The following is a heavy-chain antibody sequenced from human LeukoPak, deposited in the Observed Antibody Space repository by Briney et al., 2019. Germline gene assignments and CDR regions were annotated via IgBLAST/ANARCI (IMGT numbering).Heavy chain of an antibody. J-gene: IGHJ4*02. V-gene: IGHV3-30*18. CDR3: AKELYYYDSSGYLFDY. CDR1: GFTFSSYG. D-gene: IGHD3-22*01. CDR2: ISYDGSNK. Sequence: GRSLRLSCAASGFTFSSYGMHWVRQAPGKGLEWVAVISYDGSNKYYADSVKGRFTISRDNSKNTLYLQMNSLRAEDTAVYYCAKELYYYDSSGYLFDYWGQGTLVTVSS.